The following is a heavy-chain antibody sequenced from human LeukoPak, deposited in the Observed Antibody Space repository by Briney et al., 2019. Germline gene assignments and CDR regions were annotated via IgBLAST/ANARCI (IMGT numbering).Heavy chain of an antibody. Sequence: GGSLRLSCAASGFTFSTYSMTWVRRAPGKGLEWVSYISGSSSNTFYADSVKGRFTTSRDNAKNSLYLQMNSLRAEDTAVYYCARDDTVTAHFDYWGQGTLVTVSS. D-gene: IGHD4-11*01. V-gene: IGHV3-48*01. CDR1: GFTFSTYS. CDR2: ISGSSSNT. J-gene: IGHJ4*02. CDR3: ARDDTVTAHFDY.